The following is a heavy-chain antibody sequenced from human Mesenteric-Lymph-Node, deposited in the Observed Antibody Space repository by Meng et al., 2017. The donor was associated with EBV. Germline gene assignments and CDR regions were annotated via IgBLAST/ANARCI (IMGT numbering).Heavy chain of an antibody. CDR2: ITISGDIT. CDR1: GVTFSTCS. V-gene: IGHV3-23*01. CDR3: AKDYYDSSGLFDY. Sequence: EVQRLESGGGLVQPGXSVRLSCAASGVTFSTCSMSWVRQAPGKGLEWVSAITISGDITYYADSVKGRFTISRDNSKNTLYLQMNSLRAEYTAVYYCAKDYYDSSGLFDYWGQGTLVTVSS. J-gene: IGHJ4*02. D-gene: IGHD3-22*01.